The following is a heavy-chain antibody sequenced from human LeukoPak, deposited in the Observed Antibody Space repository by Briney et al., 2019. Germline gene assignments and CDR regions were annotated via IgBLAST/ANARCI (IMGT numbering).Heavy chain of an antibody. D-gene: IGHD5-12*01. CDR3: ARDQRCSRFDGGCDQWYFDL. Sequence: SETLSLTCTVSGGSISGYYRSWLRQPPGKGLEWIGYIYHSGFTDYNPSLRSRLTISVDTSRNQFSLKLTSATAADTAIYYCARDQRCSRFDGGCDQWYFDLWGRGTLVTVSS. CDR1: GGSISGYY. CDR2: IYHSGFT. J-gene: IGHJ2*01. V-gene: IGHV4-59*01.